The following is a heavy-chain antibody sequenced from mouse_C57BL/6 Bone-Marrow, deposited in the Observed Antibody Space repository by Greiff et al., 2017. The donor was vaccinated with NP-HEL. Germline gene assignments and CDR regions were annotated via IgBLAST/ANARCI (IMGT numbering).Heavy chain of an antibody. Sequence: VMLVDSGPGLVQPSQSLSITCTVSGFSLTSYGVHWVRQSPGKGLEWLGVIWRGGSTDYNAAFMSRLSITKDNSKSQVFFKMNSLQADDTAIYYCAKNRNYDYDDSFAYWGQGTLVTVSA. J-gene: IGHJ3*01. CDR2: IWRGGST. CDR3: AKNRNYDYDDSFAY. CDR1: GFSLTSYG. V-gene: IGHV2-5*01. D-gene: IGHD2-4*01.